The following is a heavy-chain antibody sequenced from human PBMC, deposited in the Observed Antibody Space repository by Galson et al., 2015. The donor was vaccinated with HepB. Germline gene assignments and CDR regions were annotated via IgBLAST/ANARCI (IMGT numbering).Heavy chain of an antibody. D-gene: IGHD3-10*01. CDR2: IWYDGSNK. CDR1: GFTFSSYG. J-gene: IGHJ5*02. Sequence: SLRLSCAASGFTFSSYGMHWVRQAPGKGLEWVAVIWYDGSNKYYADSVKGRFTISRDNSKNTLYLQMNSLRAEDTAVYYCARDLGWKRKGFGELFAHWGQGTLVTVSS. CDR3: ARDLGWKRKGFGELFAH. V-gene: IGHV3-33*01.